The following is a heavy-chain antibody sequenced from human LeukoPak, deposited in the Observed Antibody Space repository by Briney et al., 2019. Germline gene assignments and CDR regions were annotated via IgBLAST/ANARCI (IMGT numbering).Heavy chain of an antibody. CDR1: VGSISSYY. Sequence: PSETLSIAYTVTVGSISSYYWSWIRQPPGKGQEWNGYIYKSGSTNYSPYLESRVTISRDTSKNQFSLKLSSVTAADTAVYFCARANRYAGGDRHFDYWGQGTLITVSS. V-gene: IGHV4-4*09. CDR3: ARANRYAGGDRHFDY. CDR2: IYKSGST. J-gene: IGHJ4*02. D-gene: IGHD1-14*01.